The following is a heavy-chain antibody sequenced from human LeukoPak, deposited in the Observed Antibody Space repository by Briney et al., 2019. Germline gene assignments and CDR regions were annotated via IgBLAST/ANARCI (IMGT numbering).Heavy chain of an antibody. CDR1: GFTFSSYA. CDR3: ARDWSAAGTTRAYWYFDL. CDR2: ISGSGGST. J-gene: IGHJ2*01. V-gene: IGHV3-23*01. Sequence: GGSLRLSCAASGFTFSSYAMSWVRQAPGKGLEWVSAISGSGGSTYYADSVKGRFTISRDNAKNSLYLQMNSLRAEDTAVYYCARDWSAAGTTRAYWYFDLWGRGTLVTVSS. D-gene: IGHD6-13*01.